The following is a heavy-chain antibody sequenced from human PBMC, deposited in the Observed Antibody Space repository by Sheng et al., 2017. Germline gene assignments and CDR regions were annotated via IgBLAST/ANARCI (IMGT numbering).Heavy chain of an antibody. V-gene: IGHV1-69*13. CDR2: ILLISATA. J-gene: IGHJ4*02. D-gene: IGHD5-18*01. Sequence: QVQLVQSGAEVKKPGSSVKVSCKASGGTFSGYAVNWVRQAPGQGLEWMGGILLISATADYKQKFQGRVTITADESTATAYMELSGLTSEDTAVYYCAHTGYNSTVGQFEYWGQGTLVTVSS. CDR1: GGTFSGYA. CDR3: AHTGYNSTVGQFEY.